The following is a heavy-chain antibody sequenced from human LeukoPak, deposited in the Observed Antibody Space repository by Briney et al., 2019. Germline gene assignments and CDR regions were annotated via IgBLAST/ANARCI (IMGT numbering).Heavy chain of an antibody. V-gene: IGHV3-30-3*01. CDR2: ISYDGSNK. J-gene: IGHJ4*02. CDR3: ARRSSGSPPYYFGY. Sequence: GRSLRLSCAASGFTFSSYAMHWVRQAPGKGLEWVAVISYDGSNKYYVDSVKGRFTISRDNSKNTLYLQMNSLRAEDTAVYYCARRSSGSPPYYFGYWGQGTLVTVSS. CDR1: GFTFSSYA. D-gene: IGHD1-26*01.